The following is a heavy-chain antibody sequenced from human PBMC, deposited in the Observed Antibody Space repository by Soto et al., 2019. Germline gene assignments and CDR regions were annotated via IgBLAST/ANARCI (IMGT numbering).Heavy chain of an antibody. CDR3: TTPVIGAYYYYGMDV. CDR2: IKSKTDGGTT. Sequence: GGSLRLSCAASGFTFSNAWMNWVRQAPGKGLEWVGRIKSKTDGGTTDYAAPVKGRFTISRDDSKNTLYLQMNSLKTEDTALYYCTTPVIGAYYYYGMDVWGQGTTVTVSS. D-gene: IGHD3-22*01. J-gene: IGHJ6*02. V-gene: IGHV3-15*07. CDR1: GFTFSNAW.